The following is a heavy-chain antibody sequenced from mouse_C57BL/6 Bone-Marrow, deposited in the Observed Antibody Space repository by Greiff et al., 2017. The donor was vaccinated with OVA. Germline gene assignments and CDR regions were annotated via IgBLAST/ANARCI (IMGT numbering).Heavy chain of an antibody. V-gene: IGHV1-50*01. CDR1: GYTFTSYW. CDR3: AREGYYDYGGSSY. CDR2: IDPSDSYT. J-gene: IGHJ3*01. Sequence: QVQLQQPGAELVKPGASVKLSCKASGYTFTSYWMPWVKQRPGQGLEWIGEIDPSDSYTNYNQKFKGKATLTVDTSSSTAYMQLSSLTSEDSAVYYCAREGYYDYGGSSYWGQGTLVTVSA. D-gene: IGHD2-4*01.